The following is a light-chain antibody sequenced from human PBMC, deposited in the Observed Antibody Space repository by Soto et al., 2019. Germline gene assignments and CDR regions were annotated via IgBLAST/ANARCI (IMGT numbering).Light chain of an antibody. V-gene: IGLV2-8*01. J-gene: IGLJ2*01. CDR1: SSDVGAYKF. CDR3: SAYAGSSTL. Sequence: QSALTQPPSASGSPGQSVTISCTGTSSDVGAYKFVSWYQQHPGKAPKLIIYEVNKRPSGVPDRFSGSKSGNTASLTVSGLQAEDEADYYCSAYAGSSTLFGGGTKLTV. CDR2: EVN.